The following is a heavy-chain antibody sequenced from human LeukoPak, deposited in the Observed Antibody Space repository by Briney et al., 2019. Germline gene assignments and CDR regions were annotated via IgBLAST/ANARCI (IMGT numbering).Heavy chain of an antibody. Sequence: SETLSLTCSVYGGIFSGYSWGWIRQPPGKGLEWIGEIDYSGSTNYNPSLKSRVTISVDTSKNQFSLKLSSLTAADTAVCYCVRGRYYFDTSGVFDYWGQGTLVTVSS. D-gene: IGHD3-22*01. CDR3: VRGRYYFDTSGVFDY. CDR1: GGIFSGYS. J-gene: IGHJ4*02. CDR2: IDYSGST. V-gene: IGHV4-34*01.